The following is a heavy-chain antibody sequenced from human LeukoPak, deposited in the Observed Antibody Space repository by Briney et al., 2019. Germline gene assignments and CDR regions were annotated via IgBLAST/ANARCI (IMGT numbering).Heavy chain of an antibody. CDR3: ARFGRSQAAGTSDY. CDR2: IYYSGST. J-gene: IGHJ4*02. V-gene: IGHV4-59*01. Sequence: SETLSLTCTVSGGSISSYYWSWIRQPPGKGLEWIGYIYYSGSTNYNPSLKSRVTISVDTSKNQFSLKLSSVTAADTAVYYCARFGRSQAAGTSDYWGQGTLVTVSS. CDR1: GGSISSYY. D-gene: IGHD6-13*01.